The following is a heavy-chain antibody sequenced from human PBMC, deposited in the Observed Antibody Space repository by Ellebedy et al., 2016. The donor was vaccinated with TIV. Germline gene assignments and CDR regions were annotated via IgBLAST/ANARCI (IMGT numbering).Heavy chain of an antibody. CDR2: MNPNSGNT. D-gene: IGHD3-3*01. CDR3: ARDLPTIFGVVATQVDGMDV. J-gene: IGHJ6*02. Sequence: ASVKVSXXASGYTFTSYDINWVRQATGQGLEWMGWMNPNSGNTGYAQKFQGRVTMTRNTSISTAYMELSSLRSEDTAVYYCARDLPTIFGVVATQVDGMDVWGQGTTVTVSS. V-gene: IGHV1-8*01. CDR1: GYTFTSYD.